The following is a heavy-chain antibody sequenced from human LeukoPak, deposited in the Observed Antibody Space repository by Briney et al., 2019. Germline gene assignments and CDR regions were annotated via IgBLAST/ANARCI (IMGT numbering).Heavy chain of an antibody. J-gene: IGHJ4*02. V-gene: IGHV3-21*01. CDR3: AKDLFGRAAAGTVDY. D-gene: IGHD6-13*01. Sequence: GGSLRLSCAASGFTVSSNYMSWVRQAPGKGLEWVSSISSSSSYIYYADSVKGRFTISRGNAKNSLYLQMNSLRAEDTAVYYCAKDLFGRAAAGTVDYWGQGTLVTVSS. CDR1: GFTVSSNY. CDR2: ISSSSSYI.